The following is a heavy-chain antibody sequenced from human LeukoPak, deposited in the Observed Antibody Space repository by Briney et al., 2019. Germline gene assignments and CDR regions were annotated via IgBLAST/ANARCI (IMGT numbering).Heavy chain of an antibody. V-gene: IGHV1-2*02. Sequence: ASVKVSCKASGYTFTGYYMHWVRQAPGQGLEWMGWINPNSGGTNYAQKFQGRVTMTRDTSISTAYMELSRLRSDDTAVYYCARVFTAMPTARDAFDIWGQGTMVTVSS. D-gene: IGHD5-18*01. CDR1: GYTFTGYY. CDR2: INPNSGGT. CDR3: ARVFTAMPTARDAFDI. J-gene: IGHJ3*02.